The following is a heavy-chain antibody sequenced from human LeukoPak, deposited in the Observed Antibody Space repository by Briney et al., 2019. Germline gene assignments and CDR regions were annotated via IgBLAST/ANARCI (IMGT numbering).Heavy chain of an antibody. CDR1: GGSMSSSSYY. CDR3: ARERSLYSGSHRNY. Sequence: SETLSLTCSVSGGSMSSSSYYWGWIRQPPGKGLEWIGSIYHSGSTYYNPSLKSRVTISVDTSKNQFSLKLSSVTAADTAVYYCARERSLYSGSHRNYWGQGTLVTVSS. V-gene: IGHV4-39*07. D-gene: IGHD1-26*01. J-gene: IGHJ4*02. CDR2: IYHSGST.